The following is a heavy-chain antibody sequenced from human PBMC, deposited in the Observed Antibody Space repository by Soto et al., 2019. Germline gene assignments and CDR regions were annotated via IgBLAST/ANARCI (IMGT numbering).Heavy chain of an antibody. CDR3: ARDRGSYALDY. V-gene: IGHV1-18*01. D-gene: IGHD1-26*01. CDR1: GYTFTSYG. J-gene: IGHJ4*02. CDR2: ISAYNGNT. Sequence: QVQLVQSGAEVKKPGASVKVSCKASGYTFTSYGITWVRQAPGQGLEWMGWISAYNGNTNYAQKLQGSVTMTTDTSTSTAYIELRSLRSDDTAVYYCARDRGSYALDYWGQGTLVTVSS.